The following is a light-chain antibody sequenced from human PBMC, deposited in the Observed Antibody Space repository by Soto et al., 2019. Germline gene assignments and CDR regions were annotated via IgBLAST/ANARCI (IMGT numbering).Light chain of an antibody. CDR3: QQYSSYSLT. V-gene: IGKV1-5*03. J-gene: IGKJ4*01. Sequence: DIQMTQSPSTLSASVGDRVTITCRASENIDTWLAWYQQRPGKAPKLLIYKASSLESGVPSRFSGSGSGTEFSLTISSLQPDDFATYYCQQYSSYSLTFGGGTKVEIK. CDR2: KAS. CDR1: ENIDTW.